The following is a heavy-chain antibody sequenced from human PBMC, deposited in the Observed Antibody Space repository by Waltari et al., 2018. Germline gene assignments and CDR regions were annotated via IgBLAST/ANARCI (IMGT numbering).Heavy chain of an antibody. D-gene: IGHD3-22*01. Sequence: EVQLAESGGGLVQPGGSLRISCAASGFTVSNNYMSWVRQAPGQGLEWVPLIYSGGYTQYADSVKGRFTISRDNSKNTLCLQMNSLRVEDTAVYYCARNPRYDSPDWGQGTLVTVSS. V-gene: IGHV3-66*02. CDR3: ARNPRYDSPD. CDR2: IYSGGYT. J-gene: IGHJ4*02. CDR1: GFTVSNNY.